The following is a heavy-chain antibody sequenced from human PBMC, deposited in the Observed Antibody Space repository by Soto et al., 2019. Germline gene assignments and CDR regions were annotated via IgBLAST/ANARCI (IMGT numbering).Heavy chain of an antibody. CDR3: SRDPPPPAY. CDR2: ISAYNGTT. Sequence: QVQLVQSGAEVKKTGASVKFSCKASGYAFASYAISWMRQAPGQGLEWMGWISAYNGTTNYAQKLQRRVTMTTDTSTSTPYMELRSLGSADTAVYYCSRDPPPPAYWGQGNVVNVSS. V-gene: IGHV1-18*01. D-gene: IGHD2-2*01. J-gene: IGHJ4*02. CDR1: GYAFASYA.